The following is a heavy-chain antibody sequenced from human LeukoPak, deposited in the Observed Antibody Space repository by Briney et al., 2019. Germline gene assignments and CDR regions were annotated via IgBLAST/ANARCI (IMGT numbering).Heavy chain of an antibody. J-gene: IGHJ4*02. D-gene: IGHD3-10*01. V-gene: IGHV3-23*01. CDR2: ISGSGGST. CDR3: AKDKSYYYDSGSYGLDY. Sequence: SXXMXWXRXAPXKGLEWVSAISGSGGSTYYADSVKGRFTISRDNSKNTLYLQMNSLRAEDTAVYYCAKDKSYYYDSGSYGLDYWGQGTLVTVSS. CDR1: SXX.